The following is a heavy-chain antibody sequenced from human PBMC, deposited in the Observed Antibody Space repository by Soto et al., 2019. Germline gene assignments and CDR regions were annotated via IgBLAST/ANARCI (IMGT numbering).Heavy chain of an antibody. Sequence: GGSLRLSCAASGFTFSSYAMSWVRQAPGKGLEWVSAISGTGGSIFYADSVKGRFTISRDNSKDTLYLQMNSLRAEDTAVYYSEKDRAKQLVLRFFDYWGQGTLVTVSS. CDR3: EKDRAKQLVLRFFDY. J-gene: IGHJ4*02. CDR1: GFTFSSYA. D-gene: IGHD6-13*01. CDR2: ISGTGGSI. V-gene: IGHV3-23*01.